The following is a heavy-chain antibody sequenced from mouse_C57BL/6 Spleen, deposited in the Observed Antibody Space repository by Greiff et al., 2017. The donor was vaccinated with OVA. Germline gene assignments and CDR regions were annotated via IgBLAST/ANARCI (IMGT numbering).Heavy chain of an antibody. CDR1: GYTFTDYE. D-gene: IGHD2-4*01. CDR3: TRNYDYDGYVDV. Sequence: QVHVKQSGAELVRPGASVTLSCKASGYTFTDYEMHWVKQTPVHGLEWIGAIDPETGGTAYNQKFKGKAILTADKSSSTAYMELRSLTSEDSAVYYCTRNYDYDGYVDVWGTGTTVTVSS. J-gene: IGHJ1*03. CDR2: IDPETGGT. V-gene: IGHV1-15*01.